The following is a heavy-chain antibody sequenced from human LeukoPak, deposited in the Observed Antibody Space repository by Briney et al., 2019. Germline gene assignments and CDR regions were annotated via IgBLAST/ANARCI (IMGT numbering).Heavy chain of an antibody. V-gene: IGHV4-30-4*08. J-gene: IGHJ4*02. CDR3: ARHPIAAAGFDY. CDR2: IYYSGST. Sequence: SETLSLTCTVSGGSISSGDYYWSWIRQPPGKGLEWIGCIYYSGSTYYNPSLKSRVTISVDTSKNQFPLKPSSVTAADTAVYYRARHPIAAAGFDYWGQGTLVTVSS. CDR1: GGSISSGDYY. D-gene: IGHD6-13*01.